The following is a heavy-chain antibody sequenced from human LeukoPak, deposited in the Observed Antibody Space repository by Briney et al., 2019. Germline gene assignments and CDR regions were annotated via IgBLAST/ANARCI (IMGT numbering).Heavy chain of an antibody. CDR1: DFTFSSHW. CDR2: LSGDGGTT. Sequence: PGGSLRLSCAASDFTFSSHWMYWVRQAPGKGLVWVARLSGDGGTTRHADSVKGRFTISRANAKNTLYLQMSSLGVEDTALYYCARGIASSRSVAIDLWGQGTLVAVSS. D-gene: IGHD6-13*01. CDR3: ARGIASSRSVAIDL. J-gene: IGHJ4*02. V-gene: IGHV3-74*01.